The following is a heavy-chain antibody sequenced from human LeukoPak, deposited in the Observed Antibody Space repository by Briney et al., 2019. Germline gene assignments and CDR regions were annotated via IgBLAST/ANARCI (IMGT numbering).Heavy chain of an antibody. Sequence: GGSLRLSCVASGFTFNNYAMSWVRQAPGKGLEWVSGISGGGISTFYADSVKGRFTISRDNFKNTLYLQMNSLRAEDTAVYYCARGDYYDSSGYSQYFQHWGQGTLVTVSS. D-gene: IGHD3-22*01. V-gene: IGHV3-23*01. CDR3: ARGDYYDSSGYSQYFQH. CDR1: GFTFNNYA. CDR2: ISGGGIST. J-gene: IGHJ1*01.